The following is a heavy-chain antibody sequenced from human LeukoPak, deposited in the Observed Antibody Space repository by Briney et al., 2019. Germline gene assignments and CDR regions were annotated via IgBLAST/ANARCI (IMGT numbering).Heavy chain of an antibody. CDR3: ARSKAARSPPDS. CDR2: IFAGGST. D-gene: IGHD6-6*01. J-gene: IGHJ4*02. CDR1: GFSVSHNY. V-gene: IGHV3-66*01. Sequence: QPGGSLRLSCAASGFSVSHNYMSWVRQAPGKGLEWVSLIFAGGSTYYADSVEGRFTISRDNSKNTVFLQMNGLRAEDTAVYCCARSKAARSPPDSWGRGTLVTVSS.